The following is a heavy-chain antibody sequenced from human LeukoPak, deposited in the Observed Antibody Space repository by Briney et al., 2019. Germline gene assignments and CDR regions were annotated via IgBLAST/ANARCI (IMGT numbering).Heavy chain of an antibody. CDR1: GFTFSNYG. D-gene: IGHD5-18*01. CDR2: IRYDGSNK. V-gene: IGHV3-30*02. Sequence: PGGSLRLSCAASGFTFSNYGMHWVRQASGKGLEWVAFIRYDGSNKYHADSVKGRFTISRDNSKNTLYLQMESLRAEDTAVYYCARLRGYSYGKLDYWGQGTLVTVSS. J-gene: IGHJ4*02. CDR3: ARLRGYSYGKLDY.